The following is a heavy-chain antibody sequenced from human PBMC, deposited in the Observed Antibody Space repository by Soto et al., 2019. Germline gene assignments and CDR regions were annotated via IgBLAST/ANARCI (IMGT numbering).Heavy chain of an antibody. Sequence: SETLSLTCTVSGGSISSSSYYWGWIRQPPGKGLEWIGSIYYSGSTYYNPSLKGRVTISVDTSKNQFSLKLSSVTAADTAVYYCARREGGYDPGVYYFDYWGQGTLVTVSS. V-gene: IGHV4-39*01. CDR3: ARREGGYDPGVYYFDY. J-gene: IGHJ4*02. D-gene: IGHD5-12*01. CDR2: IYYSGST. CDR1: GGSISSSSYY.